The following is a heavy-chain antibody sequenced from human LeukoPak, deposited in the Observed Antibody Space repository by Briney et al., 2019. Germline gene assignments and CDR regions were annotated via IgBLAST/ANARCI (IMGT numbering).Heavy chain of an antibody. Sequence: SETLSLTCTVSGGSISSYYWSWIRQPPGKGLEWIGYIYYSGSTNYNPSLKSRVTISVDTSKNQFSLKLSSVTAADTGVYYCARGFRGASFDYWGQGTLVTVSS. D-gene: IGHD1-26*01. J-gene: IGHJ4*02. CDR2: IYYSGST. CDR3: ARGFRGASFDY. CDR1: GGSISSYY. V-gene: IGHV4-59*01.